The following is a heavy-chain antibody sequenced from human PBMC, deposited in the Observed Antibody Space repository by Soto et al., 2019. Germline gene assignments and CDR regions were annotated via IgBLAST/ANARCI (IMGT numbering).Heavy chain of an antibody. Sequence: GGSLRLSCAASGFTFSRYWMSWVRQAPGKGLEWVASIKSDGSERYYVDSVKGRFTISRDNAKNSLFLQMNSLRAEDTAVYYCARHGHSSDYWGQGTLVTVSS. CDR1: GFTFSRYW. V-gene: IGHV3-7*01. CDR3: ARHGHSSDY. J-gene: IGHJ4*02. CDR2: IKSDGSER. D-gene: IGHD5-18*01.